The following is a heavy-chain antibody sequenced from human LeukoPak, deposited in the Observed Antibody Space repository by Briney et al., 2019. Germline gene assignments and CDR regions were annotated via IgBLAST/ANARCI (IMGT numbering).Heavy chain of an antibody. CDR1: GITLSNYG. J-gene: IGHJ4*02. CDR2: ISDSGGST. CDR3: AKRGVVIRVILVGFHKQAYYFDS. V-gene: IGHV3-23*01. D-gene: IGHD3-22*01. Sequence: GGSLRLSCAVSGITLSNYGMSWVRQAPGKGLEWVAGISDSGGSTKYADSVKGRFTISRDNPKDTLYLQMNSLRVEDTAVYFCAKRGVVIRVILVGFHKQAYYFDSWGQGALVTVSS.